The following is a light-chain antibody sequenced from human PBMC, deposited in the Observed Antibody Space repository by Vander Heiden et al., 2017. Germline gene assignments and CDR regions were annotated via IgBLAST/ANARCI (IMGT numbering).Light chain of an antibody. CDR3: QQCNSTPMYT. CDR1: QSISSY. J-gene: IGKJ2*01. CDR2: DAS. V-gene: IGKV1-39*01. Sequence: DIHMTQPPSSLSASVGDRVTLACRASQSISSYLNWYKQKPGKAPKLLIYDASSLQSGVPSRFSGSGSGTDFTLTISSLQPEDFATYYCQQCNSTPMYTFGQGTKLEIK.